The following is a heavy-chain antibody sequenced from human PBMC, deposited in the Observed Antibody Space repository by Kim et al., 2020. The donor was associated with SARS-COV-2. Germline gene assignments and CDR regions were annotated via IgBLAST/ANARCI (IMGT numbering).Heavy chain of an antibody. Sequence: SETLSLTCTVSGGSISSYYWSWIRQPPGKGLEWIGYIYYSGSTNYNPSLKSRVTISVDTSKNQFSLKLSSVTAADTAVYYCARGELLWFGELFDYYYYGMDVWGQGTTVTVSS. CDR2: IYYSGST. D-gene: IGHD3-10*01. CDR3: ARGELLWFGELFDYYYYGMDV. CDR1: GGSISSYY. J-gene: IGHJ6*02. V-gene: IGHV4-59*13.